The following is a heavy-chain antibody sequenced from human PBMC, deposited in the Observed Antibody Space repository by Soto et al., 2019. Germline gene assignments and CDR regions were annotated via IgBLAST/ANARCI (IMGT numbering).Heavy chain of an antibody. J-gene: IGHJ4*02. CDR1: GGSISSGGYY. CDR3: ARDRTAVAGIDY. CDR2: IYYSGST. V-gene: IGHV4-31*03. Sequence: QVQLQESGPGLVKPSQTLSLTCTVSGGSISSGGYYWSWIRQHPGKGLEWIGYIYYSGSTYYNPSFKSRVTISVDTSKNQFSLKLSSVTAADTAVYYCARDRTAVAGIDYWGQGTLVTVSS. D-gene: IGHD6-19*01.